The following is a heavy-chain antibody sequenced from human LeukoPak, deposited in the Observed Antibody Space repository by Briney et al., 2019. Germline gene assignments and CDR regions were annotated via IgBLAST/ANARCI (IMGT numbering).Heavy chain of an antibody. Sequence: PGGSLRLSCAASGFTFSNNWMSWVRQAPGKGLEWVANIKQDGSERYYVDSVKGRFTISRDNAKNSLSLQMNSLRVEDTAVYYCARNREYYYYMDVWGKGTTVTVSS. V-gene: IGHV3-7*01. J-gene: IGHJ6*03. CDR1: GFTFSNNW. CDR3: ARNREYYYYMDV. CDR2: IKQDGSER. D-gene: IGHD1-26*01.